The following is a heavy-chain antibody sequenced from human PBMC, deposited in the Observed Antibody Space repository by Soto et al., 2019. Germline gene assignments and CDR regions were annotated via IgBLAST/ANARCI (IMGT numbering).Heavy chain of an antibody. J-gene: IGHJ4*02. D-gene: IGHD3-22*01. CDR1: GGSISSGGYY. CDR2: SYYSGST. CDR3: ARGGYYDSSGYYTPPRY. V-gene: IGHV4-31*03. Sequence: QVQLQESGPGLVKPSQTLSLTCTVSGGSISSGGYYWSWIRQHPGKGLEWIGYSYYSGSTYYNPSVKSRITISVDTSKNQFCLNLSSVIAEDTAVYSCARGGYYDSSGYYTPPRYWGQGTLVPVSS.